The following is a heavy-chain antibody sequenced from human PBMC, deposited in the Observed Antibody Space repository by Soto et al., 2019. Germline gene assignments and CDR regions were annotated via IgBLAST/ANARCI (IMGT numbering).Heavy chain of an antibody. D-gene: IGHD3-3*01. CDR3: ASDSPYDDLWGASTGNYCCVLAV. V-gene: IGHV1-18*01. J-gene: IGHJ6*02. Sequence: QVQLVQSGAEVKKPGASVKVSCKASGYSFNSYGISGVRQAPGPGLEGMGWISVYTGKTQSSQELQGRVTVTTDTTTTTAYMELRRQRSNDTSVYFCASDSPYDDLWGASTGNYCCVLAVGGQGTTVTVSS. CDR1: GYSFNSYG. CDR2: ISVYTGKT.